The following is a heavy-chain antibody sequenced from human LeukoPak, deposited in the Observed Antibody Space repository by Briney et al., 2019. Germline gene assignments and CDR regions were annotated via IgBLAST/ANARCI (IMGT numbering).Heavy chain of an antibody. Sequence: GGSLRLSCTASGFTFGDYPMYWVGQVPGKGLEWVSLVTWDGGTTYYADSVKGRFTVYRDNSKNSLYLQMKNLRTEDTAFYYCAIDICNRTSCHYYFDSWGQGTLVTVSS. CDR1: GFTFGDYP. J-gene: IGHJ4*02. D-gene: IGHD2-2*01. V-gene: IGHV3-43*01. CDR2: VTWDGGTT. CDR3: AIDICNRTSCHYYFDS.